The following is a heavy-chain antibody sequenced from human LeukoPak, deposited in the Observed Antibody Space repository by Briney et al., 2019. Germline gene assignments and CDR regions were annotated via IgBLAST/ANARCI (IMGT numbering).Heavy chain of an antibody. Sequence: PGGSLRLSCAASGFTFSSYGMHWDRQAPGKGLEWVAVIWYDGSNKYYADSVKGRFTISRDNSKNTLYLQMNSLRAEDTAVYYCAKPFGSWSYYFDYWGQGTLVTVSS. CDR2: IWYDGSNK. V-gene: IGHV3-33*06. J-gene: IGHJ4*02. D-gene: IGHD6-13*01. CDR1: GFTFSSYG. CDR3: AKPFGSWSYYFDY.